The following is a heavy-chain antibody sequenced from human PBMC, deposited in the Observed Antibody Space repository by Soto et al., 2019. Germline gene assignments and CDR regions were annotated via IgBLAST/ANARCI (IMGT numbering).Heavy chain of an antibody. Sequence: GGSLRLSCAASGFTFSSYAMSWVRQAPGKGLQWVSTFSGTTGNTYYADSVKGRFTISRDNSKSTLFLQMNSLRAEDTAVYYCAKRGGTSYYFDYWGQGTLVTVSS. D-gene: IGHD6-6*01. CDR1: GFTFSSYA. CDR3: AKRGGTSYYFDY. V-gene: IGHV3-23*01. J-gene: IGHJ4*02. CDR2: FSGTTGNT.